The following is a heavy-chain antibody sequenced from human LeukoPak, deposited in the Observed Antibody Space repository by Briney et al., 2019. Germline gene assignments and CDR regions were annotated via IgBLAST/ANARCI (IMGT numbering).Heavy chain of an antibody. CDR3: ATGQDIVVVPAAPPGYPGMDV. D-gene: IGHD2-2*01. CDR1: VCTFSSYA. Sequence: ASVTVSCKASVCTFSSYAISWVRQAPGQGLEWMGVIIPIFGTAKYAQKFQVRVTITADESTSTAYMELSSLRSEDTAVYSCATGQDIVVVPAAPPGYPGMDVWGKGTTVTVSP. CDR2: IIPIFGTA. V-gene: IGHV1-69*01. J-gene: IGHJ6*04.